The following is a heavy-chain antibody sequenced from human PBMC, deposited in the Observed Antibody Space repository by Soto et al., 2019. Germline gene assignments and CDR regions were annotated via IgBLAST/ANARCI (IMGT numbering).Heavy chain of an antibody. CDR3: ASSGSGITGTTEA. D-gene: IGHD1-20*01. Sequence: QVQLVESGGGVVQPGRSLRLSCAASGFTFSSYGMHWVRQAPDKGLEWVAVISYDGSNKYYADSVKGRFTISRDNSKNTLYLQMNSLRAEDTAVYYCASSGSGITGTTEAWGQGTLVTVSS. J-gene: IGHJ5*02. V-gene: IGHV3-30*03. CDR1: GFTFSSYG. CDR2: ISYDGSNK.